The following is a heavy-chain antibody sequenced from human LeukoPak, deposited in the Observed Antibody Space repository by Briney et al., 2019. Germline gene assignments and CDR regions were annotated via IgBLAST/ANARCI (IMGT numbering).Heavy chain of an antibody. CDR2: IKQDGSEK. Sequence: GGSLRLSCAASGFTFSSYWMSWVRQAPGKGLEWVANIKQDGSEKYYVDSVKGRFTISRDNAKNSLYLQMNSLRAEDTAVYYCARYTTAGYSSGWYGPSFDYWGQGTLVTVSS. J-gene: IGHJ4*02. CDR1: GFTFSSYW. V-gene: IGHV3-7*01. CDR3: ARYTTAGYSSGWYGPSFDY. D-gene: IGHD6-19*01.